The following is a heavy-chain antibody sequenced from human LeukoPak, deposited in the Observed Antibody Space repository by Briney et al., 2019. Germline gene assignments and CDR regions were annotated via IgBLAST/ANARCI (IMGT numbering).Heavy chain of an antibody. J-gene: IGHJ5*02. CDR2: IYCSGST. D-gene: IGHD2-2*01. CDR3: ARQGYCSSTSCYLWFDP. V-gene: IGHV4-39*01. CDR1: GGSISSSSYY. Sequence: SETLSLTCTVSGGSISSSSYYWGWIRQPPGKGLEWIGSIYCSGSTYYNPSLKSRVTISVDTSKNQFSLKLSSVTAADTAVYYCARQGYCSSTSCYLWFDPWGQGTLATVSS.